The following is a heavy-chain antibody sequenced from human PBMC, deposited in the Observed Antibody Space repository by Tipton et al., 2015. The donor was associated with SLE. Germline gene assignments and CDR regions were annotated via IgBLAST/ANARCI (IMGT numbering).Heavy chain of an antibody. V-gene: IGHV4-4*02. CDR2: IFHSGTT. D-gene: IGHD3-16*01. CDR1: GGSISSNIW. Sequence: TLSLTCAVSGGSISSNIWWSWVRQPPGKGLEWIGEIFHSGTTNYNPSLKSRVTISVDTSKNQFSLKLSSVTAADTAVYYCARGGTLWYYYSYMDVWGKGTTVTVSS. CDR3: ARGGTLWYYYSYMDV. J-gene: IGHJ6*03.